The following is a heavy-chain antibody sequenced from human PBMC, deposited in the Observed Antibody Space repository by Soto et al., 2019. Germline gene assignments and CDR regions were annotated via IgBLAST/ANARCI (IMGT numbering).Heavy chain of an antibody. CDR2: IIPILGIA. CDR3: ARAAPPGDDYPHDAFDI. CDR1: GGTFSSYT. D-gene: IGHD4-17*01. J-gene: IGHJ3*02. V-gene: IGHV1-69*02. Sequence: GASVKVSCKASGGTFSSYTISWVRQAPGQGLEWMGRIIPILGIANYAQKFQGRVTITADKSTSTAYMELSSLRSEDTAVYYCARAAPPGDDYPHDAFDIWGQGTMVTVSS.